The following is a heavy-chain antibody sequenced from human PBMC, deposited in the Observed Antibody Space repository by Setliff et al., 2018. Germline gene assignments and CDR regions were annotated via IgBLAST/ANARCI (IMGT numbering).Heavy chain of an antibody. J-gene: IGHJ4*02. Sequence: TCTVSGDSINDYYWSWIRQPPGKGLEFIGYVYYSGTTNYDPSLKSRVTISVDTSKNQFSLKLSSVTAADTAVYYCARGQATSSRSSLVYWGQGIPVTVSS. CDR3: ARGQATSSRSSLVY. CDR2: VYYSGTT. V-gene: IGHV4-59*01. CDR1: GDSINDYY. D-gene: IGHD6-6*01.